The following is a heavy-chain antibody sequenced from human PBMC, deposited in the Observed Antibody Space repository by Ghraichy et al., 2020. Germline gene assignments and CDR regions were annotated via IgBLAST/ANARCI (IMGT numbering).Heavy chain of an antibody. CDR1: CTSISSSSYN. Sequence: SETLSLTCTGSCTSISSSSYNWCWTRHPPGKGLEWIVSIDYSGTTYYNPSLKRRVTISVDTSKNQFSLKVSYVTAADTAIYYCARHWYYGYDYHYYGMNVWGHASTVTVSS. D-gene: IGHD5-12*01. V-gene: IGHV4-39*01. CDR3: ARHWYYGYDYHYYGMNV. CDR2: IDYSGTT. J-gene: IGHJ6*02.